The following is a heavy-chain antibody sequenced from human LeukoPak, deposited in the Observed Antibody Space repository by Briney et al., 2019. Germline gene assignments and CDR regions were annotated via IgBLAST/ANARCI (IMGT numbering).Heavy chain of an antibody. V-gene: IGHV3-23*01. D-gene: IGHD6-13*01. Sequence: GGSLRLSCAASGFTFSSYAMTWVRQAPGKGLEWVSTISDSGGSTYYADSVKGRFTISRDNSKNSLYLQMNSLRAEDTAVYYCARGGYSSSWYISRDYWGQGTLVTVSS. CDR1: GFTFSSYA. J-gene: IGHJ4*02. CDR3: ARGGYSSSWYISRDY. CDR2: ISDSGGST.